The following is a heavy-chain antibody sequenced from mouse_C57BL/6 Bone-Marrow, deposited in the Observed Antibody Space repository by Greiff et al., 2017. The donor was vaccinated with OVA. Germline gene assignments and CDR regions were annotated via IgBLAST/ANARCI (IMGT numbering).Heavy chain of an antibody. CDR3: ARRGHDYRYFDV. J-gene: IGHJ1*03. CDR1: GYTFTSYW. D-gene: IGHD2-4*01. CDR2: IHPNSGST. Sequence: QVHVKQPGAELVKPGASVKLSCKASGYTFTSYWMHWVKQRPGQGLEWIGMIHPNSGSTNYNEKFKSKATLTVDKSSSTAYMQLSSLTSEDSAVYYCARRGHDYRYFDVWGTGTTVTVSS. V-gene: IGHV1-64*01.